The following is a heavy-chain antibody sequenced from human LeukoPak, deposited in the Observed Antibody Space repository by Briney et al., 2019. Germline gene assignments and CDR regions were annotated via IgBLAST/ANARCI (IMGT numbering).Heavy chain of an antibody. V-gene: IGHV3-23*01. J-gene: IGHJ5*02. CDR2: ISGNGGRT. CDR3: AKVRDLDTVLGRFDN. Sequence: PGGSLRLSCVASGFTFSNAWMSWVRQAPGKGLEWVSVISGNGGRTYYADSVKGRFTISRDNSKNTLYLQMNSLRAEDTAVYYCAKVRDLDTVLGRFDNWGQGTLVTVSS. CDR1: GFTFSNAW. D-gene: IGHD5-18*01.